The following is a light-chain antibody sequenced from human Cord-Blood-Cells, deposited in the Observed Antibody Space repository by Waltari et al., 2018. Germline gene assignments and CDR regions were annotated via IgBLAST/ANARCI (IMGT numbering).Light chain of an antibody. V-gene: IGLV3-1*01. CDR1: KLGDKY. CDR3: QAWDSSTYV. CDR2: QDS. J-gene: IGLJ1*01. Sequence: SYELTQPPSVSVSPGQTASITCPGDKLGDKYACWYQQKPGQSPVLVIYQDSKRPSGIPWRSSRATSGTTATLTISSTQAMDEADYYCQAWDSSTYVFGTGTKVTVL.